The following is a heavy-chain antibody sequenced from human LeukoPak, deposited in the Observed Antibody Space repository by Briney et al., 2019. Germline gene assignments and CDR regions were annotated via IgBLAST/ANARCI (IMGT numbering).Heavy chain of an antibody. J-gene: IGHJ4*02. Sequence: PGGSLRLSCAASGFTFSSYGMHWVRQAPGKGLEWVAFIRYDGSNKYYADSVKGRFTISRDNAKNSLYLQMNSLRAEDTAVYYCARVSKDGYSSGWYGDYWGQGTLVTVSS. CDR2: IRYDGSNK. CDR1: GFTFSSYG. D-gene: IGHD6-19*01. V-gene: IGHV3-30*02. CDR3: ARVSKDGYSSGWYGDY.